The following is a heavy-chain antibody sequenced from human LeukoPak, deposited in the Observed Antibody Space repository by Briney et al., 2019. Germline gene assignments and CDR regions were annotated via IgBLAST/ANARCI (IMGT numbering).Heavy chain of an antibody. CDR3: ARDQDRVVVPAAIRFDP. D-gene: IGHD2-2*01. J-gene: IGHJ5*02. CDR2: INTNTGNP. V-gene: IGHV7-4-1*02. CDR1: GYTFTRYA. Sequence: GASVKVSCKASGYTFTRYAMNWVRQAPGQGLEWMGWINTNTGNPTYAQGFTGRFVFSLDTSVSTAYLQISSLKAEDTAVYYCARDQDRVVVPAAIRFDPWGQGTLVTVSS.